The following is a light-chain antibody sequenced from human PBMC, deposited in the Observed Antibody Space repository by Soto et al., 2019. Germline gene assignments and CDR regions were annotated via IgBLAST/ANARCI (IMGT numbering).Light chain of an antibody. CDR3: HHYSNSPYT. V-gene: IGKV3-20*01. CDR2: GAS. CDR1: QSVSSTY. Sequence: EIVLTQSPGTLSLSPGERATLSCRASQSVSSTYLAWYQQKVGQAPRLLIYGASNRATGIPDRFSGSGSGIDFTLTINRLEPGDFAVYYCHHYSNSPYTFDQGTKLEIK. J-gene: IGKJ2*01.